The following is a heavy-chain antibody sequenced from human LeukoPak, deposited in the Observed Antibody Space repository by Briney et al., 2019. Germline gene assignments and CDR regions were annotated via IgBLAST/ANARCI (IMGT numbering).Heavy chain of an antibody. V-gene: IGHV3-48*01. CDR2: ISSSSSTI. J-gene: IGHJ4*02. CDR3: AKSLMGATTNYFDY. Sequence: GGSLRLSCAASGFTFSSYNMNWVRQAPGKGLEWVSYISSSSSTIYYADSVKGRFTISRDNSKNTLYLQMNSLRAEDTAVYYCAKSLMGATTNYFDYWGQGTLVTVSS. CDR1: GFTFSSYN. D-gene: IGHD1-26*01.